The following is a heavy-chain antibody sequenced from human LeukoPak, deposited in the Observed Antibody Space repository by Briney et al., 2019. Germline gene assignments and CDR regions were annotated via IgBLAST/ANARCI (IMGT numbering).Heavy chain of an antibody. J-gene: IGHJ4*02. D-gene: IGHD3-22*01. CDR3: ATYDSSGYGVFDY. CDR2: INHSGST. Sequence: SETLSLTCAVYGGSFSGYYWSWIRQPPRKGLEWIGEINHSGSTNYNPSLKSRVTISVDTSKNQFSLKLSSVTAAETAVYYCATYDSSGYGVFDYWGQGTLVTVSS. V-gene: IGHV4-34*01. CDR1: GGSFSGYY.